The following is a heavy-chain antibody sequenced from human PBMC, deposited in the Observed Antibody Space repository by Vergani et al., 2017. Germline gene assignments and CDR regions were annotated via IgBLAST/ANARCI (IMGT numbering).Heavy chain of an antibody. Sequence: VQLVESGGGVVQPGRSLRLSCAASGFTFSSYGMHWVRQAPGKGLEWVANIKQDGSEKYYVDSVKGRFTISSDNAKNSLYLQMNSLRAEDTAVYYCARWTTQLVQDYYYYYMDVWGKGTTVTVSS. CDR1: GFTFSSYG. CDR3: ARWTTQLVQDYYYYYMDV. V-gene: IGHV3-7*01. D-gene: IGHD6-13*01. J-gene: IGHJ6*03. CDR2: IKQDGSEK.